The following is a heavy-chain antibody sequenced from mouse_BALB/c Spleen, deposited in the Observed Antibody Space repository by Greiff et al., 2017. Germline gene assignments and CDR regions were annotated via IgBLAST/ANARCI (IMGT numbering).Heavy chain of an antibody. D-gene: IGHD1-1*01. CDR1: GFSLTSYG. J-gene: IGHJ2*01. CDR2: IWAGGST. Sequence: VQVVESGPGLVAPSQSLSITCTVSGFSLTSYGVHWVRQPPGKGLEWLGVIWAGGSTNYNSALMSRLSISKDNSKSQVFLKMNSLQTDDTAMYYCARDYGSSPYYFDYWGQGTTLTVSS. V-gene: IGHV2-9*02. CDR3: ARDYGSSPYYFDY.